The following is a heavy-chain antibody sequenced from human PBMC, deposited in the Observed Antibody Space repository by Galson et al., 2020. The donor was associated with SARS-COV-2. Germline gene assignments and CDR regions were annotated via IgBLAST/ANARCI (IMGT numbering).Heavy chain of an antibody. CDR2: IGTDGDT. Sequence: GGSLRLSCAASGFTFSSYDMHWVRQATGKGLEWVSAIGTDGDTYYPGSVKSRFTISSENAKNSLYLQMNSLRAGDTAVYYCARGSTSRLYYYYIDVWGKGTTVTVSS. CDR3: ARGSTSRLYYYYIDV. D-gene: IGHD2-2*01. J-gene: IGHJ6*03. CDR1: GFTFSSYD. V-gene: IGHV3-13*01.